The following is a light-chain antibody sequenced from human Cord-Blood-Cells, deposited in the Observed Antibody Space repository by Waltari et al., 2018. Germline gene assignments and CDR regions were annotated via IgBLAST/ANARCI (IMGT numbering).Light chain of an antibody. Sequence: DIQMTQSPSSLSASVGDRVTTTCQASQDISNYLNWYQQKPGKAPKLLIYDASNLETGVPSRFSGSGSGTDFTFTISSLQPEDIATYYCQQYDNLLGTFGGGTKVEIK. CDR3: QQYDNLLGT. J-gene: IGKJ4*01. CDR2: DAS. CDR1: QDISNY. V-gene: IGKV1-33*01.